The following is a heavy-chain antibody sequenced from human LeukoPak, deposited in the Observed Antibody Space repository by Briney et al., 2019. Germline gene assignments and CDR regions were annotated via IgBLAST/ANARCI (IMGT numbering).Heavy chain of an antibody. CDR3: ARGGKIAVVGTRSPQYFHH. CDR1: GFTFSSYG. CDR2: ISYDGSNK. Sequence: PGGSLRLSCAASGFTFSSYGMHWVRQAPGKGLEWVAVISYDGSNKYYADSVKGRFSISRDNSKNTLYLQMNSLRPEDTAVYYCARGGKIAVVGTRSPQYFHHWGQGTLVTVSS. D-gene: IGHD6-19*01. V-gene: IGHV3-30*03. J-gene: IGHJ1*01.